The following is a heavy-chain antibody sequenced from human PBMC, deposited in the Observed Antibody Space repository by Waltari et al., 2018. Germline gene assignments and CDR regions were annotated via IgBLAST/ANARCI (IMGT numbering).Heavy chain of an antibody. D-gene: IGHD6-13*01. CDR1: GGSFSGYY. CDR3: ARDKAAAGYYYYGMDV. Sequence: QVQLQQWGAGLLKPSETLSLTCAVYGGSFSGYYWSWIRKPPGKGLEWIGEINHSGSTNYNPSLKSRVTISVDTSKNQFSLKLSSVTAADTAVYYCARDKAAAGYYYYGMDVWGQGTTVTVSS. V-gene: IGHV4-34*01. CDR2: INHSGST. J-gene: IGHJ6*02.